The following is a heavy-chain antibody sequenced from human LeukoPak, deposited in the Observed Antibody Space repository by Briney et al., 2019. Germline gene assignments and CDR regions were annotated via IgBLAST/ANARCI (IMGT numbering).Heavy chain of an antibody. CDR3: ARTQGEWLLFRTIND. Sequence: GGSLRLSCAASGFTFSTYTMNWVRQAPGKGLEWVSSISSSSSYIYYADSVKGRFTISRDNAKNSLYLQMDSLRAEDTAVYYFARTQGEWLLFRTINDWGQGTLVTVSS. D-gene: IGHD3-3*01. CDR1: GFTFSTYT. CDR2: ISSSSSYI. V-gene: IGHV3-21*01. J-gene: IGHJ4*02.